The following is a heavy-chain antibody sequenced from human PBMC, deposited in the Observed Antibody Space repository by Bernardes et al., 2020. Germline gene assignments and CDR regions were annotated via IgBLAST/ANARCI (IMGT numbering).Heavy chain of an antibody. V-gene: IGHV3-48*02. CDR1: GFTFSSYS. J-gene: IGHJ6*02. CDR2: ISSSSSTI. D-gene: IGHD3-9*01. CDR3: ARDRLRADILTGYPLGGPRYYYYGMDV. Sequence: GGSLRLSCAASGFTFSSYSMNWVRQAPGKGLEWVSYISSSSSTIYYADSVKGRFTISRDNAKNSLYLQMNSLRDEDTAVYYCARDRLRADILTGYPLGGPRYYYYGMDVWGQGTTVTVSS.